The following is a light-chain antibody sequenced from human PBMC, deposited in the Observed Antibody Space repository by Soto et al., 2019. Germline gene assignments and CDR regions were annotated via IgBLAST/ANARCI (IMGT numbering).Light chain of an antibody. Sequence: IQLTQSPSSVSASVGDRVTISCRASQDISSWLAWYQQKPGKAPKPLIYATSSLQSGVPSRFSGSRSGTSFTFTISSPQAEDFATYYCQEAHGFPWTFGQGTRV. CDR2: ATS. J-gene: IGKJ1*01. CDR1: QDISSW. V-gene: IGKV1-12*02. CDR3: QEAHGFPWT.